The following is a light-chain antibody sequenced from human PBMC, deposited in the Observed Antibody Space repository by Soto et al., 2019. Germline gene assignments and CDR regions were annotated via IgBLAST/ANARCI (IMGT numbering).Light chain of an antibody. J-gene: IGKJ2*01. CDR1: QSVSSSY. CDR3: LQYGSSPYT. Sequence: EIVLTQSPGTLSLSPGERATLSCRASQSVSSSYLAWYQQKPGQAPRLLSYGASSRATGIPDRFSGSGSGTDFTLTISRLEPEDCAVYYCLQYGSSPYTFVHGTKLEIK. V-gene: IGKV3-20*01. CDR2: GAS.